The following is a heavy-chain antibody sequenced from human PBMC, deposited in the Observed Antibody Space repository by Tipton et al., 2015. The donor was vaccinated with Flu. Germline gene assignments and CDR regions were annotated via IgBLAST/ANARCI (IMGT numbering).Heavy chain of an antibody. D-gene: IGHD2-2*01. V-gene: IGHV4-61*02. CDR2: VSSSGGT. Sequence: SLTCTVSGGSISSGSYYWSWVRQPAGKGLEWIGRVSSSGGTNYSPFLKSRVTISVDTSKNQFSLKLSSVTAADTAVYYCARDPSLGMPDYFDSWGQGILVTASS. J-gene: IGHJ4*02. CDR1: GGSISSGSYY. CDR3: ARDPSLGMPDYFDS.